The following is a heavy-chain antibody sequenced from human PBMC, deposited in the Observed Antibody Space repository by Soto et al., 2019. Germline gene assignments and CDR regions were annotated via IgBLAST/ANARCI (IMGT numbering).Heavy chain of an antibody. Sequence: EVQLLESGGGLVQPGGSLRLSCAVSGITFSSYAMSWVRQAPGKGLVWVSGVSGDTGSTFYADSVKGRCIVSRDNSKNTLYLNMNSLRADERAVYYCAKDGSGSYKPTVFDYWGQGTLVTVSS. D-gene: IGHD1-26*01. CDR2: VSGDTGST. J-gene: IGHJ4*02. CDR3: AKDGSGSYKPTVFDY. V-gene: IGHV3-23*01. CDR1: GITFSSYA.